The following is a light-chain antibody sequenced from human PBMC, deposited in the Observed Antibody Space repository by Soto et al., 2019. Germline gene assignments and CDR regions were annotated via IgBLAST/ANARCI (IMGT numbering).Light chain of an antibody. CDR2: AAS. Sequence: DLQLTQSPSFLSASVGDRVTITCRASQGISSSLAWYQQKPGKAPNLLIYAASTLQTGVPTRFSGSGSGTEFTLTISSLRPEDFASYYCEQVNSYPLTFGGGTKVEIK. V-gene: IGKV1-9*01. J-gene: IGKJ4*01. CDR3: EQVNSYPLT. CDR1: QGISSS.